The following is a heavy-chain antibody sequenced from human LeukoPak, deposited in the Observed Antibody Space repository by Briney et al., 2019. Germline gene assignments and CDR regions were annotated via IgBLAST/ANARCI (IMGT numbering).Heavy chain of an antibody. J-gene: IGHJ4*02. CDR2: ISAYNGNT. D-gene: IGHD2-15*01. CDR1: GYTFTSYG. V-gene: IGHV1-18*03. Sequence: GASVKVSCKASGYTFTSYGISWVRQAPGQGLEWTGWISAYNGNTYYAPNLQGRVTMTTDTSTSTAYMELRSLRSDDMAVYYCARDNLAAIAGWGLNYWGQGTLVTVSS. CDR3: ARDNLAAIAGWGLNY.